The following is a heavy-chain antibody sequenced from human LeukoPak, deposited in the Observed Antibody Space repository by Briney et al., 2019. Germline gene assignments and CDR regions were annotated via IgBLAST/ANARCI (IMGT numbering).Heavy chain of an antibody. CDR3: ARGSTGENAFDI. CDR2: INHSGST. D-gene: IGHD2-2*01. J-gene: IGHJ3*02. Sequence: SETLSLTXAVYGGSFSGYYWSWISQSPGKGLEWIGEINHSGSTNYNPSLKSRVTISVDTSKNQFSLKLSSVTAADTAVYYCARGSTGENAFDIWGQGTMVTVSS. V-gene: IGHV4-34*01. CDR1: GGSFSGYY.